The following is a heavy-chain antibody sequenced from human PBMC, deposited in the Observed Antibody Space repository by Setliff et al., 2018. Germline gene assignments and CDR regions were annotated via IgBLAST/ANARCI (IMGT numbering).Heavy chain of an antibody. Sequence: GGSLRLSCAASGFTFSSYEMIWVRQAPGKGLERVSKTHTDGITIYSDSVRGRFTISRDSAKSSLHLQMTSLSAEDTAVYYCARRLPYFGMDVWGQGTTVTVSS. J-gene: IGHJ6*02. D-gene: IGHD2-15*01. CDR3: ARRLPYFGMDV. CDR2: THTDGITI. CDR1: GFTFSSYE. V-gene: IGHV3-48*03.